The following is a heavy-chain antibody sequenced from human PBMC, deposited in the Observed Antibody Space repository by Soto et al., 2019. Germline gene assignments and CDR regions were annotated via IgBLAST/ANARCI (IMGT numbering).Heavy chain of an antibody. CDR1: GGTFRSYA. CDR3: ARAGT. J-gene: IGHJ5*02. CDR2: IIPISGTR. Sequence: QVQLVQSGAEVKKPGSSVKVSCKVSGGTFRSYAINWVRQAPGQGLEWMGGIIPISGTRNYAQKFQGRVTITADESTSTAYMDLSSLRHNDTAVYYCARAGTWGQGSLVTVSS. V-gene: IGHV1-69*01.